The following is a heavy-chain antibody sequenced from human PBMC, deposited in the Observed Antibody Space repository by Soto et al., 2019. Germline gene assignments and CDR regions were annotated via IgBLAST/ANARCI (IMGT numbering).Heavy chain of an antibody. D-gene: IGHD6-19*01. Sequence: SETLSLTCAVSGGSISSSNWWSWVRQPPGKGLEWIGEIYHSGSTNYNPSLRSRVTISVDTSKNQFSLKLSSVTAADTAVYYCARAGGLGAVAVDYWGQGTLVTVSS. V-gene: IGHV4-4*02. J-gene: IGHJ4*02. CDR1: GGSISSSNW. CDR3: ARAGGLGAVAVDY. CDR2: IYHSGST.